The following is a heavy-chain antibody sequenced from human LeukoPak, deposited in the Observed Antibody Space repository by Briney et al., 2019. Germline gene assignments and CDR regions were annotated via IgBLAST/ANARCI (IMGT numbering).Heavy chain of an antibody. D-gene: IGHD3-16*02. V-gene: IGHV4-34*01. CDR1: GGSFSDYY. CDR2: INHSGTT. J-gene: IGHJ4*02. CDR3: ASHYSSGSYRYTGSFDS. Sequence: SETLSLTCAVYGGSFSDYYWSWIRQPPGKGLEWMGEINHSGTTNYSPSLKSRVSISVDTSKNQFSLKLNSVTAADAAMYYCASHYSSGSYRYTGSFDSWGQGMLVNVSS.